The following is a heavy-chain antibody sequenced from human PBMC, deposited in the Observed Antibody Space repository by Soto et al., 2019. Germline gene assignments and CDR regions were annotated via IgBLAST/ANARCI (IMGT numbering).Heavy chain of an antibody. Sequence: NPVGSLRLSCAASGFTFSSYSMNWVRQAPGKGLEWVSSISSSSSYIYYADSVKGRFTISRDNAKNSLYLQMNSLRAEDTAVYYCARDEVLLLWFGEPIPYYYYGMDVWGQGTTVTVSS. CDR3: ARDEVLLLWFGEPIPYYYYGMDV. CDR2: ISSSSSYI. D-gene: IGHD3-10*01. J-gene: IGHJ6*02. CDR1: GFTFSSYS. V-gene: IGHV3-21*01.